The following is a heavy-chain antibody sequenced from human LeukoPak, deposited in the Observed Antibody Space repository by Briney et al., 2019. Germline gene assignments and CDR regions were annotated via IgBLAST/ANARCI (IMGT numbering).Heavy chain of an antibody. D-gene: IGHD2-21*02. V-gene: IGHV6-1*01. CDR3: ASNGGDRRRWFGP. J-gene: IGHJ5*02. Sequence: SQTLSLTCAISGDSVSSNSAAWNWIRQSPSRGLEWLGRTYYRSKWYNDYAVSVKSRITINPDTSKNQFSLKLSSVTAADTAVYYCASNGGDRRRWFGPWGQGTLVTVSS. CDR2: TYYRSKWYN. CDR1: GDSVSSNSAA.